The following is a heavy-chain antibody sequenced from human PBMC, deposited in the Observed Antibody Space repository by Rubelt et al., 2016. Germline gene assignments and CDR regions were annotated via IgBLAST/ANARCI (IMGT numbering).Heavy chain of an antibody. D-gene: IGHD2-2*01. J-gene: IGHJ2*01. V-gene: IGHV4-39*07. CDR3: ARLYCSSTSCYGWYFDL. Sequence: VKPSETLSLTCTVSGGSISSSSYYWGWIRQPPGKGLEWIGSIYYSGSTYYNPSLKSRVTISVDRSKNQFSLKLSSLTAADTAVYYCARLYCSSTSCYGWYFDLWGRGTLVTVSS. CDR1: GGSISSSSYY. CDR2: IYYSGST.